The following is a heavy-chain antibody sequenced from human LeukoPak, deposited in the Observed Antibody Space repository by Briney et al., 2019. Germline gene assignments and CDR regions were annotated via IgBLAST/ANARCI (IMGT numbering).Heavy chain of an antibody. CDR1: GFTFSNYA. V-gene: IGHV3-21*01. CDR3: ARDPTADDY. J-gene: IGHJ4*02. CDR2: ITSVSSYK. D-gene: IGHD2-2*01. Sequence: GGSLSLSCKASGFTFSNYAMNWVRQAPGKGLEWVSSITSVSSYKYYADSVKGRFTISRDNAKSSLFLQMNSLRAEDTAIYYCARDPTADDYWGQGTLVTVSS.